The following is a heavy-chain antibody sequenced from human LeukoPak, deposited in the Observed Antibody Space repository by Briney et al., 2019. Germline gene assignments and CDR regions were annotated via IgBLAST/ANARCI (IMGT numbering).Heavy chain of an antibody. Sequence: SVKVSCKASGGTFSSYAISWVRQAPGQGLEWMGGIIPIFGTANYAQKFQGRVAITADESTSTAYMELSSLRSEDTAVYYCARAPYSEQEQYYYYCGMDVWGQGTTVTVSS. D-gene: IGHD4-11*01. J-gene: IGHJ6*02. CDR3: ARAPYSEQEQYYYYCGMDV. V-gene: IGHV1-69*13. CDR1: GGTFSSYA. CDR2: IIPIFGTA.